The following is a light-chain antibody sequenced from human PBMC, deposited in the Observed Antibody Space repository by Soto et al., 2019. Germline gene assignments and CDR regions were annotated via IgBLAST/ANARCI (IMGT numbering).Light chain of an antibody. J-gene: IGLJ1*01. Sequence: SALTQPRSVSGSPGQSITLSCSGTSSDVGGYNYVSWYQQHPGKAPKLIIYDVTKRPSGVPDRFSGSKSGNTASLTISGLQAEDEADYYCCSYAGRYTPYVFATGTKLTVL. CDR1: SSDVGGYNY. V-gene: IGLV2-11*01. CDR2: DVT. CDR3: CSYAGRYTPYV.